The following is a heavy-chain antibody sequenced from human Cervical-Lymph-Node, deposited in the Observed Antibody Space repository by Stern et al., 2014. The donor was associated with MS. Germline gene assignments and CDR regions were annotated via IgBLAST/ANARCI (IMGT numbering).Heavy chain of an antibody. CDR2: ISYDGRP. J-gene: IGHJ3*02. Sequence: QVKLQESGPGLVKPSQTLSLTCTVSGGSITSKNYYWSWIRQPPGKSLEWTGYISYDGRPYYNPSLKSRVTISVDTSKNEFSLKLSSVTAADTAVYYCARGYAIGLYGLDIWGLGTTVTVSS. V-gene: IGHV4-30-4*01. CDR3: ARGYAIGLYGLDI. CDR1: GGSITSKNYY. D-gene: IGHD2-8*01.